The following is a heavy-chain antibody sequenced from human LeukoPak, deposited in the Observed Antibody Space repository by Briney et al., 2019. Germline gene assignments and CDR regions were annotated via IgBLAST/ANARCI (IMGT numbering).Heavy chain of an antibody. CDR3: ARGDLNYYDDY. D-gene: IGHD3-22*01. J-gene: IGHJ4*02. CDR2: IYYSGST. Sequence: PSETLSLTCTVSGDSISSTDYYWTWIRQPPEKGLEFVGFIYYSGSTKYNPSLKSRVTISAATSKTQFSLKLSSVTAADTAVYYCARGDLNYYDDYWGQGTLVTVSS. V-gene: IGHV4-30-4*08. CDR1: GDSISSTDYY.